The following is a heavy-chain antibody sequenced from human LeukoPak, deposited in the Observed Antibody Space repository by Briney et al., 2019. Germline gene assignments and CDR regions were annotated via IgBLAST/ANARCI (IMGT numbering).Heavy chain of an antibody. J-gene: IGHJ4*02. D-gene: IGHD5-24*01. Sequence: SETLSLTCTVSGGSISSYYWSWIRQPPGKGLEWIGYIYYSGSTNYNPSLKSRVTISVDTSKNQFSLNLSSVTAADTAVYYCARGDGYNTFGYWGQGTLVTVSS. CDR1: GGSISSYY. V-gene: IGHV4-59*01. CDR2: IYYSGST. CDR3: ARGDGYNTFGY.